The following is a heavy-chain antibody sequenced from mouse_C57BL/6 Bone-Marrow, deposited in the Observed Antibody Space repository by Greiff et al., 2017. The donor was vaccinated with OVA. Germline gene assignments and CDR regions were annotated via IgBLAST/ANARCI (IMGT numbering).Heavy chain of an antibody. CDR2: IYPRSGNT. D-gene: IGHD1-1*01. CDR3: ARGGYYYGSSLYAMDY. V-gene: IGHV1-81*01. Sequence: VKLVESGAELARPGASVKLSCKASGYTFTSYGISWVKQRTGQGLEWIGEIYPRSGNTYYNEKFKGKATLTADKSSSTAYMELRSLTSEDSAVYFCARGGYYYGSSLYAMDYWGQGTSVTVSS. J-gene: IGHJ4*01. CDR1: GYTFTSYG.